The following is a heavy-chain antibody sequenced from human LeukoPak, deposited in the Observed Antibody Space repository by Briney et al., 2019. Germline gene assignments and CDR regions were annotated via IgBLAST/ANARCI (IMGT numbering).Heavy chain of an antibody. CDR2: ISDRGDNT. V-gene: IGHV3-23*01. Sequence: GGSLRLSCVASQFTFSSYAMSWVRQAPGKGLEWVSTISDRGDNTHHADSVKGRFTISRDNSKNTLYLQMNSLRAEDTAVYYCAGAGYYDSSGRDYWGQGTLVTVSS. CDR1: QFTFSSYA. D-gene: IGHD3-22*01. J-gene: IGHJ4*02. CDR3: AGAGYYDSSGRDY.